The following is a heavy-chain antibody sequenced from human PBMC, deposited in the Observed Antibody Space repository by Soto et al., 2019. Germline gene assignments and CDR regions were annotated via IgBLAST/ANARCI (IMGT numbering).Heavy chain of an antibody. CDR3: AKSKFYYDSSGYS. J-gene: IGHJ5*02. V-gene: IGHV3-23*01. Sequence: GSLRLSCAASGFAFSSYVMSWVRQAPGKVLEWVSGISGSGGSTYYADSVKGRFTISRDNSKNTLFLQMNSLRAEDTAIYYCAKSKFYYDSSGYSWGQGXLVTVYS. D-gene: IGHD3-22*01. CDR2: ISGSGGST. CDR1: GFAFSSYV.